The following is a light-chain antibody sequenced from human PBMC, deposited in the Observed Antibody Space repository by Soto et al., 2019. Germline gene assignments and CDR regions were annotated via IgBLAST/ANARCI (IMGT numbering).Light chain of an antibody. J-gene: IGKJ1*01. Sequence: EIVLTQSPGPLSLSPGERATLSCRASQSVSSSYLAWYQQKPGQAPRLLIYGASTRATGIPDRFGGSGSGTDFTLTISRLEPEDFAVYYCQQYGASTGWTFGQGAKVDIK. V-gene: IGKV3-20*01. CDR3: QQYGASTGWT. CDR2: GAS. CDR1: QSVSSSY.